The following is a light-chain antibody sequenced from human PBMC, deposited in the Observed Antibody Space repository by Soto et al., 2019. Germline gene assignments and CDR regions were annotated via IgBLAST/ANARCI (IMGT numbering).Light chain of an antibody. V-gene: IGKV3-20*01. CDR2: GAS. CDR1: QSVSSTY. Sequence: EIVLTQSPGTLSLSPWERATLSCMASQSVSSTYLIWYQQKPGQAPRLLIYGASSRATGVPDRFSGSGSGTEFTLTISSLQSEDFAVYFCQQYNNWPLAFGQGTRLENK. CDR3: QQYNNWPLA. J-gene: IGKJ5*01.